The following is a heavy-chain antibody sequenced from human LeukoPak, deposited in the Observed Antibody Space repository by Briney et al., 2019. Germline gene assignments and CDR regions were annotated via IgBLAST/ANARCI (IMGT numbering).Heavy chain of an antibody. CDR1: AFTVSINY. CDR2: INDDGSPK. CDR3: ARGHHYYDSSADYY. J-gene: IGHJ4*02. Sequence: GACLRLSCAASAFTVSINYISSVRHAPRKGMVWLSRINDDGSPKCYADSVKGRFTISRDNAKNTLYLQMNSLRAEDTAVYYCARGHHYYDSSADYYWGQGTLVTVSS. V-gene: IGHV3-74*01. D-gene: IGHD3-22*01.